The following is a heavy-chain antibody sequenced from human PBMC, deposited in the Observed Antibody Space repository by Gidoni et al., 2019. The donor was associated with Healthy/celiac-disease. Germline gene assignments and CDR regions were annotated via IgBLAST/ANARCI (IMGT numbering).Heavy chain of an antibody. CDR1: GFPFGDYA. V-gene: IGHV3-49*04. D-gene: IGHD2-2*02. CDR2: IGSKAYGGTT. Sequence: EVQLVESGGGLVQPGRSLRLSCTASGFPFGDYAVSWVSQAPGKGLEWVGFIGSKAYGGTTEDAASVKGRFTISRDDSKSIAYLQMNSLKTEDTAVYYCTREDIVVVPAAIPDYYYYYYMDVWGKGTTVTVSS. CDR3: TREDIVVVPAAIPDYYYYYYMDV. J-gene: IGHJ6*03.